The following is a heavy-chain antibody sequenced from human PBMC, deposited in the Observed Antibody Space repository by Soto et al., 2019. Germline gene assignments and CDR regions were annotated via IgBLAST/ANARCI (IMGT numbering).Heavy chain of an antibody. J-gene: IGHJ5*02. V-gene: IGHV4-30-4*01. CDR1: GGSISSGDYY. D-gene: IGHD2-15*01. Sequence: QVQLQESGPGLVKPSQTLSLTCTVSGGSISSGDYYWSWIRQPPGKGLEWIGYIYYSGSTYYNPSLKGRVTISVDTSKNQLSLKLSSVTAADTAVYYCARGGGLADPHDLFDPWGQGTLVTVSS. CDR2: IYYSGST. CDR3: ARGGGLADPHDLFDP.